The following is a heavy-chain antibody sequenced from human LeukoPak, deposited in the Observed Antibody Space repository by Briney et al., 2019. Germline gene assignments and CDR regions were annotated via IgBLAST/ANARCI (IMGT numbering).Heavy chain of an antibody. D-gene: IGHD4-23*01. CDR2: ISPGGDTI. V-gene: IGHV3-23*01. CDR3: ERRTTVVGPVPFDY. Sequence: PGGSLRLSCAASGFSFSIYAMSWVRQAPGKGLEWVSAISPGGDTIYYLDSVKGRFTISRDNSKSTLYLQMNSLRAEDTDVYYCERRTTVVGPVPFDYWGQGTLVTVSS. CDR1: GFSFSIYA. J-gene: IGHJ4*02.